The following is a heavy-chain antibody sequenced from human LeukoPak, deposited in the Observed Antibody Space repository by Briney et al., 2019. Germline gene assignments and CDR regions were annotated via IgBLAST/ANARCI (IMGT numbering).Heavy chain of an antibody. CDR1: GGSISSSSYY. Sequence: SETLSPTCTVSGGSISSSSYYWGWIRQPPGKGLEWIGSIYYSGSTYYNPSLKSRVTISVDTSKNQFSLKLNSVTAADTAVYYCARVGGENSGYRYYFDFWGQGTLVTVSS. CDR2: IYYSGST. D-gene: IGHD5-18*01. CDR3: ARVGGENSGYRYYFDF. V-gene: IGHV4-39*01. J-gene: IGHJ4*02.